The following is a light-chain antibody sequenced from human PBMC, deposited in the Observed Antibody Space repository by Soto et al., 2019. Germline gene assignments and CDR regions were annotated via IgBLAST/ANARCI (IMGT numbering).Light chain of an antibody. CDR3: AGWIDTVNGPRWV. V-gene: IGLV3-21*02. CDR2: DDG. CDR1: NIGIKA. Sequence: SYELTQPPSLSVAPGQTARMTCGGNNIGIKAVHWCQQRPGQAPVLVVHDDGDRPSGIPDRFSGSKSGTSASLAIRGLQSEDEADYFCAGWIDTVNGPRWVFGGGTKLTVL. J-gene: IGLJ3*02.